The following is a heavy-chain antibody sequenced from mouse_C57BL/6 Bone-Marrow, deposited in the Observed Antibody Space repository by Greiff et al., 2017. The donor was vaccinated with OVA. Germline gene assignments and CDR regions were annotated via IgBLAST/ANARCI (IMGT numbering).Heavy chain of an antibody. D-gene: IGHD2-3*01. Sequence: VQLQQSGAELARPGASVKLSCKASGYTFTSYGINWVKQRPGQGLEWIGWIYPRDGSTKYNEKFKGKATLTVDTSSSTAYMELHSLTSEDSAVYFCARYLYDAFLYYFDYWGQGTTLTVSS. CDR1: GYTFTSYG. CDR2: IYPRDGST. CDR3: ARYLYDAFLYYFDY. V-gene: IGHV1-85*01. J-gene: IGHJ2*01.